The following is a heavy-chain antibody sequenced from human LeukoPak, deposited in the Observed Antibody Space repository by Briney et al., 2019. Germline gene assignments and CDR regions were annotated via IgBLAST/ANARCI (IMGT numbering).Heavy chain of an antibody. V-gene: IGHV3-7*05. Sequence: QPGGSLRLSCAASGFAFSRSWMNWVRQAPGKGLEWVANIKLDGSEINYADSVRGRFTISRDNARNSLYLQMNSLRTDDTAVYYCATDRGWLQFDSWGQGTLVTVSS. CDR2: IKLDGSEI. CDR1: GFAFSRSW. J-gene: IGHJ4*02. CDR3: ATDRGWLQFDS. D-gene: IGHD5-24*01.